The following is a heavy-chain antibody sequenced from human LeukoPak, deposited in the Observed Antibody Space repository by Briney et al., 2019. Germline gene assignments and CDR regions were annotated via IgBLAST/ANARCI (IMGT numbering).Heavy chain of an antibody. CDR1: GGSISSYY. Sequence: SETLSLTCTVSGGSISSYYWSWIRQPPGKGLEWIGYIYYSGSTNYNPSLKSRVTISVDTSKNQFSLKLSSVTAADTAVYYCARVRWNDGDAFDVWGQGTMVTVSS. CDR2: IYYSGST. D-gene: IGHD1-1*01. CDR3: ARVRWNDGDAFDV. V-gene: IGHV4-59*01. J-gene: IGHJ3*01.